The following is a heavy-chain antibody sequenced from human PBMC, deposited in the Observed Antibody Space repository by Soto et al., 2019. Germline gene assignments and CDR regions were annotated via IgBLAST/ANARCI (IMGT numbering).Heavy chain of an antibody. D-gene: IGHD1-26*01. V-gene: IGHV1-8*01. CDR2: MNPNSGNT. CDR3: ARDGAGGGGNWFDP. Sequence: QVQLVQSGAEVKKPGASVKVSCKASGYTFTSYDINWVRQATGQGLEWMGWMNPNSGNTAYAQKFQGRVTMTRNTSKSTAYMEPSSLRSEDPAVYSGARDGAGGGGNWFDPWGQGTLVTVSS. CDR1: GYTFTSYD. J-gene: IGHJ5*02.